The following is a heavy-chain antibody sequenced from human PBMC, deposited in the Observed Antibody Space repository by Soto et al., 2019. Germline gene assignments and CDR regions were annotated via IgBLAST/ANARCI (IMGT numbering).Heavy chain of an antibody. V-gene: IGHV1-69*02. Sequence: SVKVSCKASGGTFSSYTISWVRQAPGQGLEWMGRIIPILGIANYAQKFQGRVTITADKSTSTAYMELSSLRSEDTAVYYCASLVVVPAAMQDWFDPWGQGTLVTVSS. CDR3: ASLVVVPAAMQDWFDP. CDR2: IIPILGIA. CDR1: GGTFSSYT. D-gene: IGHD2-2*01. J-gene: IGHJ5*02.